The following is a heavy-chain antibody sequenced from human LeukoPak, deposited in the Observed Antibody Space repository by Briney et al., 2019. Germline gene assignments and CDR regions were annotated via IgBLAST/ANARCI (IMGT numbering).Heavy chain of an antibody. V-gene: IGHV4-38-2*02. D-gene: IGHD3-22*01. Sequence: PSETLSLTCTVSAYSINNTYYWGWIRQPPGKGLEWIGGIYHSGSTYYNPSLKSRVTMSLDRSKKQFSLKLSSVTAADTAVYYCARDLYIDSSGYDAFDIWGQGTMVTVSS. CDR2: IYHSGST. J-gene: IGHJ3*02. CDR3: ARDLYIDSSGYDAFDI. CDR1: AYSINNTYY.